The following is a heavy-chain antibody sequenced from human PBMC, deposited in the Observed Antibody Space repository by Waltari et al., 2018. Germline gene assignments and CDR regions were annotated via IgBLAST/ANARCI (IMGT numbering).Heavy chain of an antibody. J-gene: IGHJ4*02. CDR1: RYTVTGYY. CDR3: APIGIAAAGD. V-gene: IGHV1-2*06. D-gene: IGHD6-13*01. Sequence: QVPLVQSGAEGNKPGASLKVPCTASRYTVTGYYMPRVRQAPGQGREWMGRINPNSGGTNYAQKFQGRVTMTRDTSISTAYMELSRLRSDDTAVYYCAPIGIAAAGDWGQGTLVTVSS. CDR2: INPNSGGT.